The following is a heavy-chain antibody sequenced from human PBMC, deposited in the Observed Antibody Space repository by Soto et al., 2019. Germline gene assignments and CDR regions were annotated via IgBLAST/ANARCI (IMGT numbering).Heavy chain of an antibody. CDR2: INPNSGGT. J-gene: IGHJ6*02. CDR3: ARAGDTAMVDYYYYGMDV. D-gene: IGHD5-18*01. V-gene: IGHV1-2*04. CDR1: GYTFTGYY. Sequence: GASVKVSCKASGYTFTGYYMHWVRQAPGQGLEWMGWINPNSGGTNYAQKFQGWVTMTRDTSISTAYMELSRLRSDDTAVYYCARAGDTAMVDYYYYGMDVWGQGTTVTVSS.